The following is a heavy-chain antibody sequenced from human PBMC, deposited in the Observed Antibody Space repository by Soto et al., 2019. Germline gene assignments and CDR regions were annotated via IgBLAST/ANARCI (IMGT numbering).Heavy chain of an antibody. V-gene: IGHV3-30-3*01. CDR3: VRDFLPCGPDYFDF. CDR2: MSPDGAHK. CDR1: GFAFTTYE. J-gene: IGHJ4*02. D-gene: IGHD2-2*01. Sequence: GGSLRPSCAAPGFAFTTYEVPWARQAPGKGLEWVAAMSPDGAHKLYTDSVRGRFTISRDNSKNTLYLEMDSLRADDTAVYYCVRDFLPCGPDYFDFWGQGALVTVSS.